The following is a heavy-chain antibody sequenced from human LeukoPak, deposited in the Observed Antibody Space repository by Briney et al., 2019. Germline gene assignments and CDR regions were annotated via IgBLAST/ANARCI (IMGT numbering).Heavy chain of an antibody. J-gene: IGHJ4*02. Sequence: SETLSLTCTVSGDSMSSSTYCWAWIRQPPGKGLEWIGSIFYGGTTYYNPSLKSRVTISTDTSKNQFSLKLTSVTAADTAVYYCARPLVGTARIDWGQGTLVTVSS. V-gene: IGHV4-39*01. CDR2: IFYGGTT. CDR3: ARPLVGTARID. D-gene: IGHD5-18*01. CDR1: GDSMSSSTYC.